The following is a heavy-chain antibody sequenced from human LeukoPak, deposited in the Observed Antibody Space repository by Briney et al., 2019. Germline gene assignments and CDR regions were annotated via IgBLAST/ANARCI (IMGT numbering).Heavy chain of an antibody. V-gene: IGHV1-69*04. CDR2: IIPIFGIA. CDR1: GGTFSSYA. J-gene: IGHJ6*02. Sequence: ASVKVSCKASGGTFSSYAIGWVRQAPGQGLEWMGRIIPIFGIANYAQKFQGRVTITADKSTSTAYMELSSLRSEDTAVYYCATQVGYCSSTSCLYYYGMDVWGQGTTVTVSS. D-gene: IGHD2-2*01. CDR3: ATQVGYCSSTSCLYYYGMDV.